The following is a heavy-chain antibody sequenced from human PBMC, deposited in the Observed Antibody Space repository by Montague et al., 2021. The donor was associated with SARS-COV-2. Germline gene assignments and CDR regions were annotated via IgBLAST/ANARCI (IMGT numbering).Heavy chain of an antibody. V-gene: IGHV4-4*07. D-gene: IGHD3-10*01. J-gene: IGHJ6*02. CDR3: ARDRPRSYYYGSRTYTWGGYGMDV. CDR1: GGSISSYY. CDR2: IYSSGST. Sequence: SETLSLTCTVSGGSISSYYWSWIRQPAGKGLEWIGRIYSSGSTNYNPSLKSRVTMSVDTSKNQFSLKLSSVTAADTALYYCARDRPRSYYYGSRTYTWGGYGMDVWGQGTTVTVSS.